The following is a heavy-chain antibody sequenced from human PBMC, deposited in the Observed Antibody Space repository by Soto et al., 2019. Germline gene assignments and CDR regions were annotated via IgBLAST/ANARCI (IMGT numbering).Heavy chain of an antibody. V-gene: IGHV1-69*02. CDR1: GGTFSSYT. D-gene: IGHD2-2*01. J-gene: IGHJ4*02. CDR3: ARTDIVVVPAAEGFDY. Sequence: QVQLVQSGAEVKKPGSSVKVSCKASGGTFSSYTISWVRQAPGQGLEWMGRIIPILGIANYAQKFQGRVTITAGKSTSTAYMELSSLRSEDTAVYYCARTDIVVVPAAEGFDYWGQGTLVTVSS. CDR2: IIPILGIA.